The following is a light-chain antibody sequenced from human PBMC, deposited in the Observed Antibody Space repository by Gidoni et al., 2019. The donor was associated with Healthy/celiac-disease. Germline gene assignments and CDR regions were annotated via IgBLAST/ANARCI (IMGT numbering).Light chain of an antibody. V-gene: IGKV1-5*03. J-gene: IGKJ2*01. CDR2: TAS. CDR3: QQYNSYSYT. Sequence: DIQMTQSPSTLSASVGDRVTITCRASQSISSWVAWYQQKPGKAPKLLSYTASSLESGVPSRFSGSGSGTEFTLTISSLQPDDFATYYCQQYNSYSYTFGQGTKLEIK. CDR1: QSISSW.